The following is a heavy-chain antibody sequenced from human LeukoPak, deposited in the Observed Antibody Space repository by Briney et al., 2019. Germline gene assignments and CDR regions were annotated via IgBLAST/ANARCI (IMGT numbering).Heavy chain of an antibody. V-gene: IGHV3-48*04. CDR1: GFTFNSYS. D-gene: IGHD3-10*01. CDR2: ISDSSNTI. CDR3: AEVRGGWFDP. J-gene: IGHJ5*02. Sequence: HAGGSLRLSCAASGFTFNSYSMNWVRQAPGKGLEWVSYISDSSNTIYYAGSVKGRFTISRDNAKNSLYLQMNSLRAEDTALYYCAEVRGGWFDPWGQGTLVTVSS.